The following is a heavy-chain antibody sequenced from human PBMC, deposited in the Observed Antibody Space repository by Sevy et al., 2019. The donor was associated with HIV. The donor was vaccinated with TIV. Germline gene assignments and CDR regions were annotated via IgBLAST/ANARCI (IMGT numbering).Heavy chain of an antibody. Sequence: GESLKISCKGHGYSFTSHWIGWVRQMPGKGLDLMGIIFPGDSETRYSPSFQGDVTISADKSINTAFLHWSSLKASDSAVDYGTRSRSGYFDSSGYYINWGQGTLVTVSS. CDR2: IFPGDSET. V-gene: IGHV5-51*01. J-gene: IGHJ4*02. CDR1: GYSFTSHW. D-gene: IGHD3-22*01. CDR3: TRSRSGYFDSSGYYIN.